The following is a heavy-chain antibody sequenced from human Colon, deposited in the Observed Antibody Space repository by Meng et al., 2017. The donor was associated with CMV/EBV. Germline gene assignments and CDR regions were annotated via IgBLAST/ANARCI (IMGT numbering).Heavy chain of an antibody. J-gene: IGHJ6*02. Sequence: GESLKISCTASGFTFSRFEMNWVRQAPGKGLEWVSHISGSGNVIYYAESVKGRFTISRDNAKNSLYLQINSLRAEDTALYYCARANDYSNFNYYYPMDVWGQGTTVTVSS. V-gene: IGHV3-48*03. CDR2: ISGSGNVI. CDR1: GFTFSRFE. D-gene: IGHD4-11*01. CDR3: ARANDYSNFNYYYPMDV.